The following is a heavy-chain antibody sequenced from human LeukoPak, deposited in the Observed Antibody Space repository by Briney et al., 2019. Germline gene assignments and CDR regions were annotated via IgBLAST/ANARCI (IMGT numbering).Heavy chain of an antibody. CDR3: AGEQVTMIVVANWFDP. CDR1: GFTFSSYA. J-gene: IGHJ5*02. D-gene: IGHD3-22*01. Sequence: GRSLRLSCAASGFTFSSYAMHWVRQAPGKGLEWVAVISYDGSNKYYADSVKGRFTISRDNSKNTLYLQMNSLRAEDTAVYYCAGEQVTMIVVANWFDPWGQGTLVTVSS. CDR2: ISYDGSNK. V-gene: IGHV3-30*04.